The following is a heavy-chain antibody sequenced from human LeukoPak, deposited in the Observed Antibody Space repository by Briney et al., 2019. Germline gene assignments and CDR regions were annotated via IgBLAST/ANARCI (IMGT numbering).Heavy chain of an antibody. CDR1: GFTFSDYW. CDR3: VNDYDRQRGY. Sequence: PGGSLRLSCGVSGFTFSDYWMSWVRQAPGKGLEWVANINQAASEKYYLDSVKGRFTISRDNAKNSLYLQMNSLRAEDTAMYSCVNDYDRQRGYWGKATLVTVS. CDR2: INQAASEK. V-gene: IGHV3-7*01. J-gene: IGHJ4*02. D-gene: IGHD4-17*01.